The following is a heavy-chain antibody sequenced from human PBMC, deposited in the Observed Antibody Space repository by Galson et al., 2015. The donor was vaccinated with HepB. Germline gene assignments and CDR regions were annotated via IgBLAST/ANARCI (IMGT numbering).Heavy chain of an antibody. J-gene: IGHJ4*02. CDR2: ISGSGGST. D-gene: IGHD6-13*01. CDR1: GFTFSSYA. Sequence: SLRLSCAASGFTFSSYAMTWVRQAPGKGLEWVSVISGSGGSTYYADSVKGRFTISRDNSKNTLYLQMSSLRAEDTAVYYCANHIIAADTCYWGQGTLVTVSS. V-gene: IGHV3-23*01. CDR3: ANHIIAADTCY.